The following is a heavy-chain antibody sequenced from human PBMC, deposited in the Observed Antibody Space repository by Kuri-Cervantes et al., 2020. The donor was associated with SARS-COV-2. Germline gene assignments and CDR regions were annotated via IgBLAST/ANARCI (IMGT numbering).Heavy chain of an antibody. CDR1: GYTFTGYS. V-gene: IGHV1-2*04. CDR2: INPNSGGT. D-gene: IGHD3-22*01. CDR3: ARTPPFRRLVVISLEGALDI. Sequence: ASVKVSCKASGYTFTGYSMHWVRQAPGQGLEWMGGINPNSGGTNYAQKFQGWVTITRDTSISTVYMELSRLRSDDTAVYYCARTPPFRRLVVISLEGALDIWGQGTMVTVSS. J-gene: IGHJ3*02.